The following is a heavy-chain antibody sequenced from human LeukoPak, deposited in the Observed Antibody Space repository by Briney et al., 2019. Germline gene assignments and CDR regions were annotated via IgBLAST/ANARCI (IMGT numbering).Heavy chain of an antibody. CDR1: GFTFSSYA. D-gene: IGHD6-6*01. Sequence: GGSLRLSCAASGFTFSSYAMHWVRQAPGKGLEWVAVISYDGSNKYYADSVKGRFTISRDNSKNTLYLQMNSLRAEDTAVYYCARDSIAAPVDYYYGMDVWGQGTTVTVSS. V-gene: IGHV3-30-3*01. CDR3: ARDSIAAPVDYYYGMDV. CDR2: ISYDGSNK. J-gene: IGHJ6*02.